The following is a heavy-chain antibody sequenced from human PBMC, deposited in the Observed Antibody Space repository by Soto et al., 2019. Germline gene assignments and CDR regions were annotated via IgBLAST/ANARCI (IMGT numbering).Heavy chain of an antibody. Sequence: GASVKVSCKASGYTFTGYYMHWVRQAPGQGLEWMGWINPNSGGTNYAQKFQGWVTMTRDTSISTAYMELGRLRSDDTAVYYCARDYCSGGSCYVDIWGQGTMVTVSS. CDR3: ARDYCSGGSCYVDI. CDR1: GYTFTGYY. D-gene: IGHD2-15*01. V-gene: IGHV1-2*04. J-gene: IGHJ3*02. CDR2: INPNSGGT.